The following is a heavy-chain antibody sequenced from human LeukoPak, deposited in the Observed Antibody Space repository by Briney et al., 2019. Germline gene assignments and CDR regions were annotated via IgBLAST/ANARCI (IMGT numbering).Heavy chain of an antibody. D-gene: IGHD3-10*01. CDR3: AKYFASGSYYQLPH. V-gene: IGHV3-23*01. CDR2: INGSGAYT. Sequence: GGSLRLSCAASGFTFSSYAMSWVRQAPGKGLEWVSTINGSGAYTYYADSVKGRFTISRDNSKNTLYLQMNSLRAEDTAVYYCAKYFASGSYYQLPHWGQGTLVTVSS. CDR1: GFTFSSYA. J-gene: IGHJ1*01.